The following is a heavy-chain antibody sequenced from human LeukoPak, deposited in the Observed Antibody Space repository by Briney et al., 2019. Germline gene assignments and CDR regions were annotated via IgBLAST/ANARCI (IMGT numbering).Heavy chain of an antibody. CDR3: ARGYDIGGFDY. CDR2: IYYSGST. Sequence: PSETLSLTCTVSGGSISSYYWSWIRQPPGKGLEWIGYIYYSGSTNYNPSLKSRVAISVDTSKNQFSLKLSSVTAADTAVYYCARGYDIGGFDYWGQGTLVTVSS. D-gene: IGHD1-26*01. CDR1: GGSISSYY. J-gene: IGHJ4*02. V-gene: IGHV4-59*01.